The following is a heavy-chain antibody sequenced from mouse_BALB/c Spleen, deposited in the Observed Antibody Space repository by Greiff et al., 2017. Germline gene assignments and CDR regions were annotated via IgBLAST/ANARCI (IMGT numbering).Heavy chain of an antibody. D-gene: IGHD2-3*01. Sequence: EVMLVESGGGLVQPGGSLKLSCVASGFTFSSYAMSWVRQSPEKRLEWVAEISSGGSYTYYPDTVTGRVTISRDNAKYTLYMNMSSLMSEDTAMYSCASGWFRYVLDYWGQGTSVTVSA. CDR1: GFTFSSYA. CDR3: ASGWFRYVLDY. V-gene: IGHV5-9-4*01. CDR2: ISSGGSYT. J-gene: IGHJ4*01.